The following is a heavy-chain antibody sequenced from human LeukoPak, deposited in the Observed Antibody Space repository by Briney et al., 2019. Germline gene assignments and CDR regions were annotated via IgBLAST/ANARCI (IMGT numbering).Heavy chain of an antibody. J-gene: IGHJ6*03. CDR2: IYTSAST. CDR3: ARDSPYDFWSGYSSGDYYYMDV. V-gene: IGHV4-61*02. D-gene: IGHD3-3*01. Sequence: SETLSLTCTVSGGSISSGSYYWSWIRQPAGKGLEWIGRIYTSASTNYNPSLKSRVTISVDTSKNQFSLKLSSVTAADTAVYYCARDSPYDFWSGYSSGDYYYMDVWGKGTTVTVSS. CDR1: GGSISSGSYY.